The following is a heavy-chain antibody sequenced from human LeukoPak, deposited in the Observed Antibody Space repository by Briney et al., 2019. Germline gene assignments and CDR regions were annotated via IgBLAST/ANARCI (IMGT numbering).Heavy chain of an antibody. CDR2: ISSSSSYI. Sequence: GGSLRLSCAASGFTFSSYSMNWVRQAPGKGLEWVSSISSSSSYIYYADSVKGRFTISRDNAKNSLYLQMNSLRAEDTAVYYCARDRLRFSEWSLSPGGWFDPWGQGTLVTVSS. CDR1: GFTFSSYS. J-gene: IGHJ5*02. V-gene: IGHV3-21*01. D-gene: IGHD3-3*01. CDR3: ARDRLRFSEWSLSPGGWFDP.